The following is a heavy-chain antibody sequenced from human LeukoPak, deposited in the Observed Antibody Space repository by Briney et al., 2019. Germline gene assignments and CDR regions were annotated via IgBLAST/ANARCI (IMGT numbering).Heavy chain of an antibody. D-gene: IGHD3-22*01. V-gene: IGHV4-61*05. CDR3: ARYNFDSSDYYRSRFDP. CDR2: IHYTGST. CDR1: GDSISSSTYY. J-gene: IGHJ5*02. Sequence: SETLLYPSAVSGDSISSSTYYWSWIRQPPGKGLEWIGYIHYTGSTNYNPSLKSRVTISEDTFKNQFSLKLSPVTAADTAVYYCARYNFDSSDYYRSRFDPWGQGT.